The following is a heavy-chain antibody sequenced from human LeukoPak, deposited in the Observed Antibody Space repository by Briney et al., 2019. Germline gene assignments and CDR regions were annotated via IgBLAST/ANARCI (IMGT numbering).Heavy chain of an antibody. CDR1: GFIFSDFY. J-gene: IGHJ4*02. Sequence: PGGSLRLSCAASGFIFSDFYMHWIRQAPGKGLEWVSYMSGTGKTISYADSLRGRFTISRDNTKNSLYLQMNTLRADDRATYYCARGISLWNGDYWGQGTLVRVSS. V-gene: IGHV3-11*04. CDR2: MSGTGKTI. CDR3: ARGISLWNGDY. D-gene: IGHD1-1*01.